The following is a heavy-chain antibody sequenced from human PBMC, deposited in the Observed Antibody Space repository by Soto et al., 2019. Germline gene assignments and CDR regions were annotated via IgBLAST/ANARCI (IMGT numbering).Heavy chain of an antibody. D-gene: IGHD6-19*01. CDR1: GFSFDDYF. V-gene: IGHV3-21*01. J-gene: IGHJ5*02. Sequence: GGSLRLSCAASGFSFDDYFLHWVRQVPGKGLEWVSAISSSSSYTYYADSVKGRFTISRDNAKNSLYLQMNSLRAEDTAVYYCARDYEQWLVPNWFDPWGQGTLVTVSS. CDR2: ISSSSSYT. CDR3: ARDYEQWLVPNWFDP.